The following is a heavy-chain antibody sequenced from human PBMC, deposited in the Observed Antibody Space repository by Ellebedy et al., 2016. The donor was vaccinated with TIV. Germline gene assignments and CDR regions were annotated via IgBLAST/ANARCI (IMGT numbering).Heavy chain of an antibody. CDR1: GFTFSSYW. V-gene: IGHV3-74*01. D-gene: IGHD2-8*01. CDR3: ARDGLGYAPYYYYYGMDV. J-gene: IGHJ6*02. CDR2: MKGDGSSV. Sequence: LSLTCAASGFTFSSYWMYWVRQAPGKGLEWVSRMKGDGSSVTYADSVKGRFTISRDNAKNSLYLQMNSLRAEDTAVYYCARDGLGYAPYYYYYGMDVWGQGTTVTVSS.